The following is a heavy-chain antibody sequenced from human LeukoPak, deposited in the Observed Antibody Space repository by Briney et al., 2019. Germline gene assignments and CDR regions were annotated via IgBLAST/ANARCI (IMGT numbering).Heavy chain of an antibody. CDR1: GFTFSSYA. J-gene: IGHJ4*02. Sequence: PGRSLRLSCAASGFTFSSYAMHWVRQAPGKGLEWVAEIAYDGTHKHFGDSVKGRFNISRDNSKNSVDLQMLTLRPEDTAVYYCARVGSMYYYDSSGYYPLYWGQGTLVTVSS. V-gene: IGHV3-30*04. CDR2: IAYDGTHK. D-gene: IGHD3-22*01. CDR3: ARVGSMYYYDSSGYYPLY.